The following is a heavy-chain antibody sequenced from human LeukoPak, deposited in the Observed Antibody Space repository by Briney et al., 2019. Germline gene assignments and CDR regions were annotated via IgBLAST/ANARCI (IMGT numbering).Heavy chain of an antibody. CDR3: ARGNWAFDY. CDR1: GFTFNTYS. D-gene: IGHD7-27*01. Sequence: PGGSLRLSCAASGFTFNTYSMNWVRQAPGKGLEWVSYISSGSSTIYYADSVEGRFTISRDNAKNSLYLQMNSLRDEDTAVYYCARGNWAFDYWGQGTLVTVSS. CDR2: ISSGSSTI. J-gene: IGHJ4*02. V-gene: IGHV3-48*02.